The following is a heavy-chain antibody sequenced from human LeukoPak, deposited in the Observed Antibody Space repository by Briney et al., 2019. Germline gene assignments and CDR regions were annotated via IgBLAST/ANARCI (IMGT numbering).Heavy chain of an antibody. Sequence: SETLSLTCTVSGGSISSYYWSWIRQPPGKGLEWIGSIYYSGSTYYNPSLKSRVTISVDTSKNQFSLKLSSVTAADTAVYYCARESNYYGSGSSISYWGQGTLVTVSS. J-gene: IGHJ4*02. V-gene: IGHV4-59*12. CDR1: GGSISSYY. CDR2: IYYSGST. D-gene: IGHD3-10*01. CDR3: ARESNYYGSGSSISY.